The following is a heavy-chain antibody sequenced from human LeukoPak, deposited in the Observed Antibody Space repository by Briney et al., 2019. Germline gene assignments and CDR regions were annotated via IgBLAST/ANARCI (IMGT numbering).Heavy chain of an antibody. J-gene: IGHJ6*02. CDR2: ISYGGSNK. V-gene: IGHV3-30*18. CDR1: GFTFSSYG. CDR3: AKEHATYGMDV. Sequence: GGSLRLSCAASGFTFSSYGMHWVRQAPGKGLEWVAVISYGGSNKYYADSVKGRFTISRDNSKNTLYLQMNSLRAEDTAVYYCAKEHATYGMDVWGQGTTVTVSS.